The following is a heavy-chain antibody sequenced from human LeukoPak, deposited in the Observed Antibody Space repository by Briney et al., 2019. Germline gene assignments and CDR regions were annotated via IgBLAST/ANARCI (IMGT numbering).Heavy chain of an antibody. D-gene: IGHD2-2*01. CDR3: ARVMGRYCSSTSCYVDY. V-gene: IGHV3-23*01. Sequence: QSRGSLRVSCVAPGFTFSSYAMSWVRPTPGKRLEWVSAISGSGGSTYYADSVKGRFTISRDNSKNTLYLQMNSLRAEDTAVYYCARVMGRYCSSTSCYVDYWGQGTLVTVSS. J-gene: IGHJ4*02. CDR1: GFTFSSYA. CDR2: ISGSGGST.